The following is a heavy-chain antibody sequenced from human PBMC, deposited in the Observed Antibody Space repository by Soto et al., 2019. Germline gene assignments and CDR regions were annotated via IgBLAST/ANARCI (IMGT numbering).Heavy chain of an antibody. CDR2: IYHSGST. CDR1: GDSISSTHW. CDR3: APRPPPFVFTVLPIPP. J-gene: IGHJ5*02. V-gene: IGHV4-4*02. D-gene: IGHD4-4*01. Sequence: QVFLQQSGPGLVKPSGTLSLTCSVSGDSISSTHWWTWVRQPPGKGLEWIGEIYHSGSTTYNPSLKWRVPIPVNNPNTHFPLNLPSVPPAAPPVYYCAPRPPPFVFTVLPIPPWGQEPLVSVSS.